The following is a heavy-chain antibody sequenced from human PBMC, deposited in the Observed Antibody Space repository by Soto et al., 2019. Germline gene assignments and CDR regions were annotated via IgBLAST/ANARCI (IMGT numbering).Heavy chain of an antibody. V-gene: IGHV3-48*01. J-gene: IGHJ3*01. CDR3: TRRDVFDL. Sequence: GSLRLSCKVSGFTLSTSAMNWVRQAPGKGLEWVSYINTDGDVRHYADSVKGRFTVSRDNAKNLVYLQMNNVGADDTAVYFCTRRDVFDLWGQGATVTVSS. CDR1: GFTLSTSA. CDR2: INTDGDVR.